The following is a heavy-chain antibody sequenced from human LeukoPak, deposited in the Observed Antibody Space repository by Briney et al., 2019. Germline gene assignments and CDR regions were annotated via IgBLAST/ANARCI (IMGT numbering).Heavy chain of an antibody. Sequence: GGSLRLSCAASGFTFSSYAMHWVRQAPGKGLEGVAVISYDGSNKYYADSVKGRFTISRDNSKNTLYLQMNSLRAEDTAVYYCARDSIGYQLLYWSLHNWFDPWGQGTLVTVSS. D-gene: IGHD2-2*02. CDR2: ISYDGSNK. CDR3: ARDSIGYQLLYWSLHNWFDP. V-gene: IGHV3-30*01. CDR1: GFTFSSYA. J-gene: IGHJ5*02.